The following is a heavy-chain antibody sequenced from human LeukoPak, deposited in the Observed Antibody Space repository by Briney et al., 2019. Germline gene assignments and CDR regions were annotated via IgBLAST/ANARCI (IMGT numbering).Heavy chain of an antibody. D-gene: IGHD6-19*01. J-gene: IGHJ5*02. CDR2: IDGYADNT. CDR3: AKDPVVRTSGWYRNWFDR. Sequence: GGSLRLSCAASGFALSSHFMNWVRQAPGQGLERVSAIDGYADNTYYADSVKGRFTISRDNAQSTLSLQMTSLRVEDTGVYYCAKDPVVRTSGWYRNWFDRWGRGTLVTVSS. V-gene: IGHV3-23*01. CDR1: GFALSSHF.